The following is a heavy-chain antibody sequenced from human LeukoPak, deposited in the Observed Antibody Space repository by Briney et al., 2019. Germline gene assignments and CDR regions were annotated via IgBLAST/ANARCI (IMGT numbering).Heavy chain of an antibody. CDR2: MSFDGSNK. CDR3: ARGGYSSGWEFDS. Sequence: PGGSLRLSCAASGFTFKSYAMHWVRQAPGKGLEWVAVMSFDGSNKYYADSVKGRFTISRDNSKNALYLQMNSLRAEDTAVYYCARGGYSSGWEFDSWGQGNLVTVSS. J-gene: IGHJ4*02. CDR1: GFTFKSYA. D-gene: IGHD6-19*01. V-gene: IGHV3-30-3*01.